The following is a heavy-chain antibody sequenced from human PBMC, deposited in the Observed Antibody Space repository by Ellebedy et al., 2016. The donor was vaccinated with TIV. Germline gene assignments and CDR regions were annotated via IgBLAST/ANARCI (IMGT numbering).Heavy chain of an antibody. Sequence: MPSETLSLTCTVSGGPISRYYWTWIRQPPGKGLEWVGNIYYSGSTNYNPSLKSRVTMSVDKSNNQLSLKLTSVTAADTAVYFCAAGIGVVGAGDFWGQGILVTVSS. D-gene: IGHD2-2*01. CDR3: AAGIGVVGAGDF. CDR1: GGPISRYY. J-gene: IGHJ4*02. V-gene: IGHV4-59*01. CDR2: IYYSGST.